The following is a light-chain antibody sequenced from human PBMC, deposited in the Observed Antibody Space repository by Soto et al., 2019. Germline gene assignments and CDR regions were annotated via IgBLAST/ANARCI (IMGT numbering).Light chain of an antibody. J-gene: IGKJ5*01. Sequence: AMTPAPPPLTASPGEKATLSFRASQTVSRHLAWYQQRPGQAPRLLIYDISNRATGVPARFSGSGSETEFTLTIMSLQSEDFAVYFCQQYNNWPSFGQGTRLEIK. CDR3: QQYNNWPS. CDR1: QTVSRH. CDR2: DIS. V-gene: IGKV3-15*01.